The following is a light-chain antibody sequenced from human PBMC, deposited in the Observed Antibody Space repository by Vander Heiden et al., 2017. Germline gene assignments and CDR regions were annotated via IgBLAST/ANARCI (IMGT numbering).Light chain of an antibody. Sequence: DIQMTQSPSSLSASVGDRVTITCRASQSISSYLNWYQQKPGKAPKLLIYAASSFQSGVPSTLRGTGSVTDFTLSMSRLQPEDLTTYYCLQSDSTRLTFGGGTKVEIK. CDR1: QSISSY. CDR3: LQSDSTRLT. J-gene: IGKJ4*01. V-gene: IGKV1-39*01. CDR2: AAS.